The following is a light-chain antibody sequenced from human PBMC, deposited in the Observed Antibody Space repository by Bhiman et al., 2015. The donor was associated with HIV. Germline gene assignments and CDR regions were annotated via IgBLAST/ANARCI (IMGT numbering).Light chain of an antibody. CDR3: QSYDSSLSAWV. Sequence: QSVLTQPPSVSGAPGQRVTISCIGNSSNIGAGYDVHWYQQLPGTAPKYLIYTNNNRPSGVPDRFSGSKSGASASLAITGLQAEDEADYYCQSYDSSLSAWVFGGGTKLTVL. V-gene: IGLV1-40*01. CDR1: SSNIGAGYD. J-gene: IGLJ3*02. CDR2: TNN.